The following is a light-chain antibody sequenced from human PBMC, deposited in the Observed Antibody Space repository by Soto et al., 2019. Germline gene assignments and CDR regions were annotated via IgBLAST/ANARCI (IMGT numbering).Light chain of an antibody. V-gene: IGKV1-39*01. Sequence: DIQMTQSPSSLSASLGDRVTVTCRASQSISTYLNWFQQRPGKAPKLLIYGAYTLQDGVPSRFRGSGSETEFTLTISSLQPEDFATYYCQQSFGAPRTFGQGTKVDIK. J-gene: IGKJ1*01. CDR1: QSISTY. CDR2: GAY. CDR3: QQSFGAPRT.